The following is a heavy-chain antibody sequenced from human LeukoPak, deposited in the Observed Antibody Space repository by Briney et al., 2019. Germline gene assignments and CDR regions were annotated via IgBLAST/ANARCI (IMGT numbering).Heavy chain of an antibody. CDR3: ARVKTAMVDDAFDI. CDR1: GFTVSSNY. V-gene: IGHV3-53*01. J-gene: IGHJ3*02. D-gene: IGHD5-18*01. CDR2: IYSGGST. Sequence: TGGSLRLSCAASGFTVSSNYMSWVRQAPGKGLEWVSVIYSGGSTYYADSVKGRFTISRDNYKNTLYLQMNSLRAEDTAVYYCARVKTAMVDDAFDIWGQGTMVTVSS.